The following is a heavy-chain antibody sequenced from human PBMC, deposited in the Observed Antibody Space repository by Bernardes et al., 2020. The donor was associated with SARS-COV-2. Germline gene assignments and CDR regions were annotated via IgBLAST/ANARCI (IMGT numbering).Heavy chain of an antibody. CDR3: AREGDYGPRHGF. CDR1: GYSISSGYY. V-gene: IGHV4-38-2*02. Sequence: SETLSLTCAVSGYSISSGYYWGWIRQPPGKGLEWIGSIYHSGSTYYNPSLKSRVTISVDTSKNQFSLKLSSVTAADTAVYCCAREGDYGPRHGFWGQGTLVTVSS. CDR2: IYHSGST. J-gene: IGHJ4*02. D-gene: IGHD4-17*01.